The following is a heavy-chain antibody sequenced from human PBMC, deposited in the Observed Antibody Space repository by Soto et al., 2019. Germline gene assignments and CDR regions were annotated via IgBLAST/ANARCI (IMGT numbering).Heavy chain of an antibody. CDR3: ARDMERRSYWFDP. CDR2: ISGSGGST. J-gene: IGHJ5*02. Sequence: GGSLRLSCAASGFTFSSYAMSWVRQAPGKGLEWVSAISGSGGSTYYADSVKGRFTISRDNSKNTLYLQMNSLRSDDTAVYYCARDMERRSYWFDPWGQGTLVTVSS. CDR1: GFTFSSYA. D-gene: IGHD1-1*01. V-gene: IGHV3-23*01.